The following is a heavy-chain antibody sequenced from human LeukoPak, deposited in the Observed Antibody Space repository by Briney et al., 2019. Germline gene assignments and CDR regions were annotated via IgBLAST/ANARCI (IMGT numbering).Heavy chain of an antibody. CDR1: GFTFSSYA. Sequence: PGGTLRLSCAASGFTFSSYAMSWVRQAPGKGLEWVSAISGSGGSTYYADSVKGRFTISRDNSKNTLYLQMNSLRAEDTAVYYCAKKREDRGSYPTTFDYWGQGTLVTVSS. CDR3: AKKREDRGSYPTTFDY. J-gene: IGHJ4*02. D-gene: IGHD1-26*01. V-gene: IGHV3-23*01. CDR2: ISGSGGST.